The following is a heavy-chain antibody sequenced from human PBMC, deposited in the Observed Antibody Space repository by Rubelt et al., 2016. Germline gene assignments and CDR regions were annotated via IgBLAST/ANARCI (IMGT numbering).Heavy chain of an antibody. CDR3: AREGDYYYGMDV. Sequence: QVQLVQSGAEVKKPGASVKVSCKASGYTFTGYYMHWVRQAPGQGLEWMGRINPNSGGTNYAQKIQGRVTSTRDTSISTAYMELSRLRSDDTAVYYCAREGDYYYGMDVWGQGTTVTVSS. J-gene: IGHJ6*02. CDR1: GYTFTGYY. D-gene: IGHD3-16*01. CDR2: INPNSGGT. V-gene: IGHV1-2*01.